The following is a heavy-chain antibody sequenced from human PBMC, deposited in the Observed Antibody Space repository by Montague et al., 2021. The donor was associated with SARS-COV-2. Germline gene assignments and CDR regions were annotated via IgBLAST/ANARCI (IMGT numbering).Heavy chain of an antibody. CDR1: GFTFSSYA. CDR3: ARSAWGGYRDAFDI. D-gene: IGHD3-16*02. CDR2: ISYDGSNK. Sequence: SLRLSCAASGFTFSSYALHWVRQAPGKGLEWVAVISYDGSNKYYSHSXXGRFPISRDNSKNTLYLQMNSLRAEDTAVYYCARSAWGGYRDAFDIWGQGTMVTVSS. J-gene: IGHJ3*02. V-gene: IGHV3-30-3*01.